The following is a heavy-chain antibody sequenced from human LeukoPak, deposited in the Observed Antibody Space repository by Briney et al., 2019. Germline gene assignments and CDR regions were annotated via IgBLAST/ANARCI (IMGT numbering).Heavy chain of an antibody. Sequence: ASVKVSRKASGYTFTAYYMHWMRQAPGQGLEWMGWINPNSGGTNYAQKFQGRVTMTRDTSISTAYLELSRLRSDDTDVYYCARDPRTTRNAFDIWGQGTMVTVSS. J-gene: IGHJ3*02. CDR1: GYTFTAYY. CDR2: INPNSGGT. V-gene: IGHV1-2*02. CDR3: ARDPRTTRNAFDI. D-gene: IGHD4-11*01.